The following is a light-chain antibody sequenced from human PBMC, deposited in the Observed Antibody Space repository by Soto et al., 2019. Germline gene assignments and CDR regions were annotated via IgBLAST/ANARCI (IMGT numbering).Light chain of an antibody. CDR3: QHHYYWSC. Sequence: IVMTQSPATLSVSPGERATLSCRASQSVATNLAWYQQNPGQAPRLLIHSASTRATGVLARFSGSGSGTEFTLTISSLQSEDFAVYYCQHHYYWSCFGQGTNLEIK. J-gene: IGKJ2*03. CDR1: QSVATN. V-gene: IGKV3-15*01. CDR2: SAS.